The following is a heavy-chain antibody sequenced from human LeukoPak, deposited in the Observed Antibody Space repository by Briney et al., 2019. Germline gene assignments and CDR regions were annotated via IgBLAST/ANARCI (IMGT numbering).Heavy chain of an antibody. D-gene: IGHD2-2*01. J-gene: IGHJ4*02. CDR2: INHSGST. CDR3: ARGSLGYCSSTSCYGGYYFDY. V-gene: IGHV4-34*01. Sequence: SETLSLTCAVYGGSFSGYYWSWIRQPPGKGLEWIGEINHSGSTNYNPSLKSRVTISVDTSKNQFSLKLSSVTAADTAVYYCARGSLGYCSSTSCYGGYYFDYWGQGTLVTVSS. CDR1: GGSFSGYY.